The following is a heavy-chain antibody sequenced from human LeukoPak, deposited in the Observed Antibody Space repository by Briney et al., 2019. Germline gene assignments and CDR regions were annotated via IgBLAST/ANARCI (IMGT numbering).Heavy chain of an antibody. V-gene: IGHV3-23*01. Sequence: GGSLRLSCAASGFTFSSYAMSWVRQAPGKGLEWVSAISGSGGSTYYADSVKGRFTISRDNSKNTLYLQMNSLRAEDTAVYCCAKSGMDSSSWYYFDYWGQGTLVTVSS. J-gene: IGHJ4*02. CDR3: AKSGMDSSSWYYFDY. CDR2: ISGSGGST. D-gene: IGHD6-13*01. CDR1: GFTFSSYA.